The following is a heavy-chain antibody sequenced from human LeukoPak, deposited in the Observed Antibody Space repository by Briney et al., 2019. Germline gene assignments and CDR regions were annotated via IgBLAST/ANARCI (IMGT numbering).Heavy chain of an antibody. CDR2: IYTSGST. V-gene: IGHV4-61*02. Sequence: SSETLSLTCTVSGGSISSGSYYWSWIQQPAGKGLEWIGRIYTSGSTNYNPSLKSRVTISVDTSKNQFSLKLSSVTAADTAVYYCARAVGVILSFDYWGQGTLVTVSS. D-gene: IGHD3-10*01. CDR1: GGSISSGSYY. CDR3: ARAVGVILSFDY. J-gene: IGHJ4*02.